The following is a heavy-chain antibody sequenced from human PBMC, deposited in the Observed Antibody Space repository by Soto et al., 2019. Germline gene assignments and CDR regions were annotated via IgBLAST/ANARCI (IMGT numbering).Heavy chain of an antibody. D-gene: IGHD3-22*01. CDR2: MNPNSGNT. CDR3: ARAFYDSSGYYYYYGMDV. V-gene: IGHV1-8*01. Sequence: ASVKVSCKASGYTFTSYDINWVRQATGQGLEWMGWMNPNSGNTGYAQKFQGRVTMTRNTSISTAYMELSSLRSEDTAVYYCARAFYDSSGYYYYYGMDVWGQGTTVTV. CDR1: GYTFTSYD. J-gene: IGHJ6*02.